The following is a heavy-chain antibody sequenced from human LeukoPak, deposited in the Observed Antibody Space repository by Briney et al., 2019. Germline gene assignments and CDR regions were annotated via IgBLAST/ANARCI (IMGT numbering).Heavy chain of an antibody. Sequence: PSGTLSLTCAVYGGSFSGYYWSWIRQPPGKGLEWIGEINHSASTNYNPSLKSRVTISVDTSKNQFSLKLSSVTAADTAVYYCARDPVYYYDSSGYYGYFDYWGQGTLVTASS. V-gene: IGHV4-34*01. CDR1: GGSFSGYY. D-gene: IGHD3-22*01. J-gene: IGHJ4*02. CDR2: INHSAST. CDR3: ARDPVYYYDSSGYYGYFDY.